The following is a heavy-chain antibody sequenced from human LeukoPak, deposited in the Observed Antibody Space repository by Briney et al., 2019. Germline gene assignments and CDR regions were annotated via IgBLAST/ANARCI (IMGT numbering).Heavy chain of an antibody. CDR2: IYTSGST. D-gene: IGHD3-22*01. V-gene: IGHV4-4*07. CDR3: ARGGYDSSGYYSDY. J-gene: IGHJ4*02. Sequence: SETLSLTCTGSGGSISSYYWSWIRQPAGKGLEWIGRIYTSGSTNYNPSLKSRVTMSVDTSKNQFSLKLSSATAADTAVYYCARGGYDSSGYYSDYWGQGTLVTVSS. CDR1: GGSISSYY.